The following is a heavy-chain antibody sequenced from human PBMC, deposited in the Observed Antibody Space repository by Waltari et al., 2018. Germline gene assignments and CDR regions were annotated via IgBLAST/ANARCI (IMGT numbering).Heavy chain of an antibody. CDR3: VRNYNGKLY. Sequence: EVQLVETGGGLIQPGGSLRLSCAASGFAVSSNYISWVRQAPGKGLEWVSVIYSGGNTYYSDSVKGRFTISRDNSKNTLSLQMNSLRVEDTAMYYCVRNYNGKLYWGQGTLVTVSS. V-gene: IGHV3-53*02. J-gene: IGHJ4*02. CDR2: IYSGGNT. CDR1: GFAVSSNY. D-gene: IGHD3-10*01.